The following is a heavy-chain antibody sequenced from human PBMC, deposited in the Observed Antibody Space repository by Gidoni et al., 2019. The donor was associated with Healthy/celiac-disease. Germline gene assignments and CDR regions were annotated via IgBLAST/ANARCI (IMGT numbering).Heavy chain of an antibody. CDR2: ISGSGGST. J-gene: IGHJ4*02. V-gene: IGHV3-23*01. D-gene: IGHD3-3*01. CDR3: AKDFYDFWSGYSLY. CDR1: GFSFSSYA. Sequence: EVQLLESGGGLVQPGGSLRLSCAASGFSFSSYAMSWVRQAPGKGREWVSAISGSGGSTYYADSVKGRFTISRDNSKNTLYLQMNSLRAEDTAVYYCAKDFYDFWSGYSLYWGQGTLVTVSS.